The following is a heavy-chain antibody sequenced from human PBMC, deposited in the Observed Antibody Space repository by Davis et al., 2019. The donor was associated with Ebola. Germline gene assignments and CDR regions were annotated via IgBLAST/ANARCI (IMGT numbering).Heavy chain of an antibody. CDR1: GFTVSSNY. D-gene: IGHD5-18*01. CDR3: ARESQLWLRSFDY. Sequence: GSLRLSCAASGFTVSSNYMSWVRQAPGKGLEWVSVIYSGGSTYYADSVKGRFTISRHNSKNTLYLQMNSLRAEDTAAYYCARESQLWLRSFDYWGQGTLVTVSS. J-gene: IGHJ4*02. CDR2: IYSGGST. V-gene: IGHV3-53*04.